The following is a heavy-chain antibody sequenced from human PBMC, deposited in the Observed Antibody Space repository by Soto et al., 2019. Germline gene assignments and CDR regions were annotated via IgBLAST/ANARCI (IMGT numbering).Heavy chain of an antibody. CDR1: GYTFTGYY. CDR3: ATNTAVVNGFGY. V-gene: IGHV1-2*02. Sequence: GASVKVSCKASGYTFTGYYMHWVRQAPGQGLEWMGWINPNSGDTNYAQKFQGRFTMTRDTSISTAYMELSRLRSDDTAVYYCATNTAVVNGFGYWGQGTLVTVSS. D-gene: IGHD5-18*01. J-gene: IGHJ4*02. CDR2: INPNSGDT.